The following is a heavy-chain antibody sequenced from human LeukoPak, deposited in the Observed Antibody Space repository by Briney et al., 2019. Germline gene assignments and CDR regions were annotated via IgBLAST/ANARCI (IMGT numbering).Heavy chain of an antibody. Sequence: GGSLRLSCAASGFSFSSHWMHWVRQAPGKGLVWVSRINSDGIRTNYADSVKGRFTISRDNAENTLYLQMNSLRAEDTAVYYCARGGYGAYYFDLWGRGTLVTVSS. V-gene: IGHV3-74*01. CDR3: ARGGYGAYYFDL. CDR2: INSDGIRT. J-gene: IGHJ2*01. D-gene: IGHD4-17*01. CDR1: GFSFSSHW.